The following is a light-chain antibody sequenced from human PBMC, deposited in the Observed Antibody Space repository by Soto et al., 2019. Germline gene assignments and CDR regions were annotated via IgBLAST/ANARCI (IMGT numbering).Light chain of an antibody. CDR1: ESVSRH. CDR2: GAS. Sequence: ETVLTQSPATLSVSPGERATLSCRASESVSRHLAWYQQKPGQAPRLLIYGASTRATDIPARFSGSGSGTEFTLTISSLQSEDFAVYHCQQYHNWPPWTFGQGTKVEI. J-gene: IGKJ1*01. CDR3: QQYHNWPPWT. V-gene: IGKV3-15*01.